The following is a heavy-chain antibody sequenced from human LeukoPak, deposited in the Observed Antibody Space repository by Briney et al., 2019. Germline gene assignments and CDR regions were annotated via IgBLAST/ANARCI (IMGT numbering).Heavy chain of an antibody. V-gene: IGHV3-33*06. CDR2: IWYDGSNN. D-gene: IGHD4-17*01. J-gene: IGHJ5*02. CDR1: GFTFSSYG. Sequence: QPGRSRRLSCAASGFTFSSYGMHWVRQAPGKGLEWVAVIWYDGSNNYYANSVTGRLTICRDNSKTTLYLQMNSLRAEDTAVYYCAKNGYGDYADWFDPWGQGTLVTVSS. CDR3: AKNGYGDYADWFDP.